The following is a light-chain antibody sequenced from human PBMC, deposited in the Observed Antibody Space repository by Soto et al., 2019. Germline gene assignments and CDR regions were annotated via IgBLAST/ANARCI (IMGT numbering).Light chain of an antibody. CDR3: QHYGTTPWT. J-gene: IGKJ1*01. CDR1: QSVCSRC. CDR2: GAS. V-gene: IGKV3-20*01. Sequence: ETVLTQSPGTLSLSPGERVTLSCRASQSVCSRCFAWYQQKPGQSPRLLIYGASTRATGIPDRFSGSGSGTDFTLTISRLEPEDFAGYYCQHYGTTPWTFGQGTKVGIK.